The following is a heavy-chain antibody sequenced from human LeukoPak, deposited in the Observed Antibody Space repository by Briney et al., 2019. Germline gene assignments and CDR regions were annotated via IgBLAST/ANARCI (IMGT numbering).Heavy chain of an antibody. V-gene: IGHV3-23*01. J-gene: IGHJ5*02. CDR3: AKDQRMYCSGGSCYVDWFDP. CDR2: ISGSGGST. Sequence: GGSLRLSCAASGFTFSSYAMSWVRQAPGKGLEWVSAISGSGGSTYYADSVKGRFTISRDNSKNTLYLQMNGLRAEDTAVYYCAKDQRMYCSGGSCYVDWFDPWGQGTLVTVSS. D-gene: IGHD2-15*01. CDR1: GFTFSSYA.